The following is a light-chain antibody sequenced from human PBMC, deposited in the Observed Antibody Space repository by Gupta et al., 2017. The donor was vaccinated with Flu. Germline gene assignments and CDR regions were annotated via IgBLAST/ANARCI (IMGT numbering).Light chain of an antibody. CDR1: QYSANY. Sequence: DVKMTQPPSSLSASVGDRVTITCQASQYSANYINWYRQRQGKAPKLRIYDAANLETGVPSRFSGSGCGTDLAFTISSLKPEDNATEDCQRYDNRHLVTFGQGTQVEIK. CDR3: QRYDNRHLVT. J-gene: IGKJ1*01. CDR2: DAA. V-gene: IGKV1-33*01.